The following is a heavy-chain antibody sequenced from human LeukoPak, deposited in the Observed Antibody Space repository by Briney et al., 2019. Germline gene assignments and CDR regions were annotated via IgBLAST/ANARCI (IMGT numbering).Heavy chain of an antibody. Sequence: NPSETLSLTCTVSGDSISTSSHYWGWIRQSPGEGLEWIGNSYYRVRTYYNPSLKSRVTISVDTSKNQFSLKLSSVTAADTAVYYCATTTIRLGYWGQGTLVTVSS. J-gene: IGHJ4*02. D-gene: IGHD1-26*01. CDR1: GDSISTSSHY. CDR3: ATTTIRLGY. V-gene: IGHV4-39*07. CDR2: SYYRVRT.